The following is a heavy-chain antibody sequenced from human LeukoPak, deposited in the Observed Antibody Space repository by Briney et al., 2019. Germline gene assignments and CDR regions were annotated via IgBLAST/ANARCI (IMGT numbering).Heavy chain of an antibody. V-gene: IGHV3-53*01. CDR2: TYNGGDT. J-gene: IGHJ4*02. CDR1: GFTVSSNY. Sequence: HSGGSLRLSCAASGFTVSSNYMSWVRQAPGKGLEWVSVTYNGGDTYYADSVKGRFTISRDNSKNTLYLQMNSLRAEDTAVYYCARLGMIQAYSTEDYWGQGTLVTVSS. CDR3: ARLGMIQAYSTEDY. D-gene: IGHD6-13*01.